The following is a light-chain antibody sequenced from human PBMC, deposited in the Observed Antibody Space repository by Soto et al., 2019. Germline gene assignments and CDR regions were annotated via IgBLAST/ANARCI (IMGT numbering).Light chain of an antibody. CDR1: SSNIGAGYD. J-gene: IGLJ1*01. Sequence: QSALTQPPSVSGAPGQRVTISCTGSSSNIGAGYDVHWYQQLPGTAPKLLIYGNSNRPSGVPDRFSGSKSGTSASLAITGLQAEDEADYYCQSYDSSLSGFYVFGTGTK. CDR3: QSYDSSLSGFYV. CDR2: GNS. V-gene: IGLV1-40*01.